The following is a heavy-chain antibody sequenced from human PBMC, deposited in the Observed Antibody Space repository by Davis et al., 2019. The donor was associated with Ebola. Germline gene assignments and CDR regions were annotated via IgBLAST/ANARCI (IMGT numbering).Heavy chain of an antibody. V-gene: IGHV1-69*04. CDR1: GGTFSSYA. CDR3: ARLWHSNYDY. J-gene: IGHJ4*02. D-gene: IGHD4-11*01. Sequence: AASVKVSCKASGGTFSSYAISWVRQAPGQGLEWMGRIIPIFGIANYAQKFQGRVTITADKSTSTAYMELSSLRSEDTAVYYCARLWHSNYDYWGQGTLVTVSS. CDR2: IIPIFGIA.